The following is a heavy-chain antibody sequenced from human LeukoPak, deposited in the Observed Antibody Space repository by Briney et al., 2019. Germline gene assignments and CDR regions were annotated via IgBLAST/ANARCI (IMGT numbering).Heavy chain of an antibody. Sequence: GGSLRLSCAASGFTFSSSAMSWVRQAPGKGLEWVSAISGDGGSTYYADSVKGRFTISRDDAKNSLSLQMNSLRAEDTAVYYCAREGLDKASFDYWGQGTLVTVSS. J-gene: IGHJ4*02. D-gene: IGHD3-22*01. CDR2: ISGDGGST. CDR1: GFTFSSSA. CDR3: AREGLDKASFDY. V-gene: IGHV3-23*01.